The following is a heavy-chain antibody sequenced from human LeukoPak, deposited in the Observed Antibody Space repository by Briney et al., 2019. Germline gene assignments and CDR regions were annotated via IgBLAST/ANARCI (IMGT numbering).Heavy chain of an antibody. Sequence: GGSLRLSCAASGFTLSSFSMHWVRQSPGRGLEYVSAINYKGGTTYYADSVKDRFTISRDNSRNTLYLQMASLRDEDMGVYYCARVGPATAFDYWGQGTLVTVSS. J-gene: IGHJ4*02. CDR2: INYKGGTT. CDR1: GFTLSSFS. V-gene: IGHV3-64*02. CDR3: ARVGPATAFDY.